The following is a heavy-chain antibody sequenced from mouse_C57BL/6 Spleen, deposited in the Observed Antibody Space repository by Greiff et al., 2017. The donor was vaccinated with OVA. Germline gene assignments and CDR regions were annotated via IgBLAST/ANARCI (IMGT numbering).Heavy chain of an antibody. J-gene: IGHJ1*03. Sequence: VQLVESGPELVKPGASVKISCKASGYAFSSSWMYWVKQRPGKGLEWIGRIYPGDGDTNYNGKFKGKATLTADKSSSTAYMQLSSLTSEDSAVYFCARWIYGSSYESWYFDVWGTGTTVTVSS. D-gene: IGHD1-1*01. CDR1: GYAFSSSW. CDR3: ARWIYGSSYESWYFDV. V-gene: IGHV1-82*01. CDR2: IYPGDGDT.